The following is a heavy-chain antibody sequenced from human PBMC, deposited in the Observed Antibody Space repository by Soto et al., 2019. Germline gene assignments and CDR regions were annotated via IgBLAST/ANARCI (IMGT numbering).Heavy chain of an antibody. Sequence: PGGSLRLSCAASGFTFSSYGMHWVRQAPGKGLEWVAVISYDGSNKYYADSVKGRFTISRDNSKNTLYLQMNSLRAEDTAVYHCAKASIPYDSSGYYSPGFDYWGQGTRVTVSS. D-gene: IGHD3-22*01. CDR2: ISYDGSNK. CDR3: AKASIPYDSSGYYSPGFDY. CDR1: GFTFSSYG. V-gene: IGHV3-30*18. J-gene: IGHJ4*02.